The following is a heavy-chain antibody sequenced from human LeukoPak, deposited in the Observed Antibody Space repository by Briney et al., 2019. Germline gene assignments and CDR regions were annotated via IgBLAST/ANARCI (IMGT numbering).Heavy chain of an antibody. CDR2: ITYSGAHR. V-gene: IGHV3-23*01. J-gene: IGHJ4*02. CDR1: GVTFSNYD. D-gene: IGHD2-15*01. Sequence: GGSLRLSCAASGVTFSNYDMYWIRQAPGKGMEWVSAITYSGAHRQYADSVRGRFTISRDNPQNTLYLQMNSLRVDDTAVYYCVSRDPCSGGMSYGLGHWGQGTLVTVSA. CDR3: VSRDPCSGGMSYGLGH.